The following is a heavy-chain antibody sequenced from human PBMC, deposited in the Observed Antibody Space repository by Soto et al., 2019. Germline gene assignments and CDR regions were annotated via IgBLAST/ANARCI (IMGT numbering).Heavy chain of an antibody. V-gene: IGHV1-18*01. CDR2: ISLYSDGT. Sequence: ASVKVSCNPSGYTFSNYGITWVRQAPGQPLEWLGWISLYSDGTNYAQKFQGRVSMTTDTSTTTAYMELRSLRSDDTAVYYCARVVPGAEAWFGPWGQGTLVTVSS. CDR1: GYTFSNYG. CDR3: ARVVPGAEAWFGP. D-gene: IGHD2-2*01. J-gene: IGHJ5*02.